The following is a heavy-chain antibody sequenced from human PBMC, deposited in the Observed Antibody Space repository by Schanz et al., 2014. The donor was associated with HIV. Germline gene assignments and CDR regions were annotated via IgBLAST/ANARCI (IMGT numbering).Heavy chain of an antibody. CDR1: GYTFTGHY. CDR2: INPNSGAT. Sequence: QVQLVQSGAEVKAPGASVKVSCKTSGYTFTGHYMHWIRQAPGQGLEWMGWINPNSGATQYAQKFQDRVTMTREKSISTVYMGLTSLTPDDTAVYFCARGASVAARGWFDPWGQGTLIIVSP. V-gene: IGHV1-2*02. J-gene: IGHJ5*02. CDR3: ARGASVAARGWFDP. D-gene: IGHD3-10*01.